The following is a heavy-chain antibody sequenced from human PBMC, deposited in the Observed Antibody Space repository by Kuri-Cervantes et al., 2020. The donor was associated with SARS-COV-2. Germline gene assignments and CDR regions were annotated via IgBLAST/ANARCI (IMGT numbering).Heavy chain of an antibody. Sequence: GESLKISCAASGFTFSSYAMSWVRQAPGKGLEWVSAISGSGGSTYYADSVKGRFTISRDNSKNTLYLQMNSLRAEDTAVYYCAKERRYSYCYLDYWGQGTLVTVSS. CDR3: AKERRYSYCYLDY. J-gene: IGHJ4*02. CDR2: ISGSGGST. D-gene: IGHD5-18*01. CDR1: GFTFSSYA. V-gene: IGHV3-23*01.